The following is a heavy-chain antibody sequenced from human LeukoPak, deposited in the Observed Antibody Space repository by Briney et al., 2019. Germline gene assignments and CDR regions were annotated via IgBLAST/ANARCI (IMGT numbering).Heavy chain of an antibody. CDR2: IYYSGST. CDR1: GGSISSYY. Sequence: SETLSLTCTVSGGSISSYYWSWIRQPPGKGLEWIGYIYYSGSTYYNPSLKSRVTISVDRSKNQFSLKLSSVTAADTAVYYCARGATGDFDYWGQGTLVTVSS. CDR3: ARGATGDFDY. J-gene: IGHJ4*02. V-gene: IGHV4-59*12. D-gene: IGHD1-1*01.